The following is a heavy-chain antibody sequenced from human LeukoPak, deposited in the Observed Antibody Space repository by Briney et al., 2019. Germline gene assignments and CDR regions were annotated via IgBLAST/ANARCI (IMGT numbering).Heavy chain of an antibody. J-gene: IGHJ3*02. V-gene: IGHV1-24*01. Sequence: GASVKVSCKVSGYTLTELSMHWVRQAPGKGLEWMGGFDPEDGETIYAQKFQGRVTMTEDTSTDTAYMELSSLRSEDTAVYYCATDLGIRAYTIFGAARRAFDIWGQGTMVIVSS. CDR1: GYTLTELS. CDR2: FDPEDGET. CDR3: ATDLGIRAYTIFGAARRAFDI. D-gene: IGHD3-3*01.